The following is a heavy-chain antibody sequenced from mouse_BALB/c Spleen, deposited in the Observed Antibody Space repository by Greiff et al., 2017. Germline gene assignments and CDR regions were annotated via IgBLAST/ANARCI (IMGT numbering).Heavy chain of an antibody. V-gene: IGHV1-53*01. D-gene: IGHD1-1*01. J-gene: IGHJ2*01. Sequence: VQLQQPGAELVKPGASVKLSCKASGYTFTSYWMHWVKQRPGQGLEWIGGINPNNGGTSYNQKFKGKATLTVDKSSSTAYMELRSLTSEDSAVYYCARYSITTGSYFDYWGQGTTLTVSS. CDR1: GYTFTSYW. CDR3: ARYSITTGSYFDY. CDR2: INPNNGGT.